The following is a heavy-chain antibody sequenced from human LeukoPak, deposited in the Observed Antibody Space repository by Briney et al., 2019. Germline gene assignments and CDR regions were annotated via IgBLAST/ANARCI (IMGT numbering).Heavy chain of an antibody. Sequence: SETLSLTCAVYGGSFSGYYWSWIRQSPGKGLEWIGEINHSGSTNDNPSLKSRVSISVDTSKNRFSLKLYSVTAADTALYYCARDPVVRGIINYWGRGTLVTVSS. CDR1: GGSFSGYY. D-gene: IGHD3-10*01. CDR2: INHSGST. CDR3: ARDPVVRGIINY. V-gene: IGHV4-34*01. J-gene: IGHJ4*02.